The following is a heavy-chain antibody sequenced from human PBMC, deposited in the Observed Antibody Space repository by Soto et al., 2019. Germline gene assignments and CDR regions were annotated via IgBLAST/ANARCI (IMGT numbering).Heavy chain of an antibody. J-gene: IGHJ5*02. CDR3: ARDLFDCSGGRCYSDNWFDP. Sequence: SVKVSCKASGGTFSSYAISWVRQAPGQGLEWMGGIIPIFGTANYAQKFQGRVTITADESTSTAYMELSSLRSEDTAVYYCARDLFDCSGGRCYSDNWFDPWGQGTLVTVSS. V-gene: IGHV1-69*13. CDR1: GGTFSSYA. D-gene: IGHD2-15*01. CDR2: IIPIFGTA.